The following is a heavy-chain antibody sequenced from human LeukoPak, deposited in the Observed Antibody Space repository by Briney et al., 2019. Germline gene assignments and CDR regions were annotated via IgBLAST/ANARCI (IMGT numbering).Heavy chain of an antibody. Sequence: GESLKISCKGSGYSFSSYWIAWVRQMPGKGLEWMGIIYPGDSDSRYSPSFQGQVTMSADKSISTAYLQWSSLKAPDTAMYYCARQYCSGGSCYSDYWGQGTLVTVSS. D-gene: IGHD2-15*01. V-gene: IGHV5-51*01. CDR3: ARQYCSGGSCYSDY. CDR1: GYSFSSYW. J-gene: IGHJ4*02. CDR2: IYPGDSDS.